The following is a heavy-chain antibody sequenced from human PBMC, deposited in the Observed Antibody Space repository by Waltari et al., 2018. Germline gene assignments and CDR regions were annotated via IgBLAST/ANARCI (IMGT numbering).Heavy chain of an antibody. CDR2: IIPIFGTA. D-gene: IGHD4-17*01. V-gene: IGHV1-69*08. Sequence: QVQLVQSGAEVKKPGSSVKVSCKASGGTFSSYAISWVRQAPGQGLEWMERIIPIFGTANYAQKFQGRVTITADKSTSTAYMELSSLRSEDTAVYYCAAENNDYGDYGVAYGMDVWGQGTTVTVSS. CDR3: AAENNDYGDYGVAYGMDV. J-gene: IGHJ6*02. CDR1: GGTFSSYA.